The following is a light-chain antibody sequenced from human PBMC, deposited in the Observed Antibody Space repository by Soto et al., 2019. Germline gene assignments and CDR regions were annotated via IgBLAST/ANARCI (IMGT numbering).Light chain of an antibody. CDR2: GVS. J-gene: IGKJ1*01. CDR1: QSLSSAF. Sequence: EIVLTQSPGTLSLSPGEKATLSCRASQSLSSAFLAWYQQKPCQATRLIIYGVSNRANGIPDRFSGSGSGTDFILTISRLEPEDFALYYCGQFVSSPPRTFGQGTKVDIK. CDR3: GQFVSSPPRT. V-gene: IGKV3-20*01.